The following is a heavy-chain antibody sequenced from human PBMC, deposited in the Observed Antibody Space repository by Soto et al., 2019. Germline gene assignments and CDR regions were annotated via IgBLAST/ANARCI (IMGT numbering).Heavy chain of an antibody. CDR2: IIPIFGTA. CDR1: GGTFSSYA. J-gene: IGHJ5*02. V-gene: IGHV1-69*13. Sequence: SVKVSCKASGGTFSSYAISWVRQAPGQGLEWMGGIIPIFGTANYAQKFQGRVTITADESTSTAYMELSSLRSEDTAVYYCARDSHIAAAGTYAIWFDPWGQGTLVTVSS. D-gene: IGHD6-13*01. CDR3: ARDSHIAAAGTYAIWFDP.